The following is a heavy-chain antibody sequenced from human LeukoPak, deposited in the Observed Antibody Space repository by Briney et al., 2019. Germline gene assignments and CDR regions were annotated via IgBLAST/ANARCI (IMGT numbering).Heavy chain of an antibody. V-gene: IGHV3-74*01. CDR3: ARSLLRNRNWFDP. CDR2: INSDGSST. J-gene: IGHJ5*02. Sequence: GGSLRLSCAASGFTFSSYWMHWVRQAPGKGQVWDSRINSDGSSTSYADSVKGRFTISRDNAKNTLYLQMNSLRAEDTAVYYCARSLLRNRNWFDPWGQGTLVTVSS. D-gene: IGHD3-3*01. CDR1: GFTFSSYW.